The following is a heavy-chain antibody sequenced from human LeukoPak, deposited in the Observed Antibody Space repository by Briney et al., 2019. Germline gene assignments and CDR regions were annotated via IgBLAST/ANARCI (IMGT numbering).Heavy chain of an antibody. V-gene: IGHV3-23*01. J-gene: IGHJ4*02. CDR3: AKDRPNYYGSNGHYYKLNGDC. CDR2: ITSSGAAT. Sequence: PGGSLRLSCAASGFTFSSYAMSWVRQAPGEGLEWVSSITSSGAATYYADSVKGRFTISRDNSDNTLCLQMNSLRAEDTAVYYCAKDRPNYYGSNGHYYKLNGDCWGQGTLVTVSS. D-gene: IGHD3-22*01. CDR1: GFTFSSYA.